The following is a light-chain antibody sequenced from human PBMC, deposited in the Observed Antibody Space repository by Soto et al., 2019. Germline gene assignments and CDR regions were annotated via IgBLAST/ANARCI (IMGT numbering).Light chain of an antibody. CDR3: CSYTSSSTRVV. CDR2: DVN. V-gene: IGLV2-14*01. Sequence: QSALTQPASVSGSPGQSITISCTGTSSDVGGYNYVSWYQQHPGKAPKLMIYDVNNRPSGVSNRFSGSKSGNTASLTISGLQAEDEADYYCCSYTSSSTRVVFGGGTTLTVL. J-gene: IGLJ2*01. CDR1: SSDVGGYNY.